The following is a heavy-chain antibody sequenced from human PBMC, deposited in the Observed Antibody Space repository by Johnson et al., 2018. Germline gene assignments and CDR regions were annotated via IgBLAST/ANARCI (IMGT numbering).Heavy chain of an antibody. D-gene: IGHD6-6*01. Sequence: QVQLVESGGGVVQXGRSLRLSCAASGFTFSSYGMHWVRQAPGKGLEWVAVISYDGSNKYYADSVNGRFTISRDNSKNTLYLQMNSLRAEDTAVYYCAKDSIPASSSASAEDQHWGQGTLVTVSS. CDR1: GFTFSSYG. V-gene: IGHV3-30*18. J-gene: IGHJ1*01. CDR2: ISYDGSNK. CDR3: AKDSIPASSSASAEDQH.